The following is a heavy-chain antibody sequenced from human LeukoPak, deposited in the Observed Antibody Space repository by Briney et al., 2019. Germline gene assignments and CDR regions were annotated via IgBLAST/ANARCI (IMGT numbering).Heavy chain of an antibody. CDR1: GFTFSSYS. D-gene: IGHD6-13*01. CDR2: ISSSSSYI. V-gene: IGHV3-21*01. CDR3: ASQLAAAGTI. J-gene: IGHJ4*02. Sequence: PGGSLRLSCAASGFTFSSYSMNWVRQAPGKGLEWVSSISSSSSYIYYADSVKGRFTISRDNAKNSLYLQMNSLRAEDTAVYHCASQLAAAGTIWGQGTLVTVSS.